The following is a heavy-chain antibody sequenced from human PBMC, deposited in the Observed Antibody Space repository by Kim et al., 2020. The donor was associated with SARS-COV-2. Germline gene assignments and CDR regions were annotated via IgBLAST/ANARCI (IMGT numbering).Heavy chain of an antibody. CDR2: IWYDGSNK. J-gene: IGHJ6*02. V-gene: IGHV3-33*08. D-gene: IGHD7-27*01. CDR1: GFTFSSYG. Sequence: GGSLRLSCAASGFTFSSYGMHWVRQAPGKGLEWVAVIWYDGSNKYYADSVKGRFTISRDNSKNTLYLQMNSLRAEDTAVYYCASNLGPGGYYYHGMDVWGQGTTVTVSS. CDR3: ASNLGPGGYYYHGMDV.